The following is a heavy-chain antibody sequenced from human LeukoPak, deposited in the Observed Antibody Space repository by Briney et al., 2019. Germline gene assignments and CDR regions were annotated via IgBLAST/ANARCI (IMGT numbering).Heavy chain of an antibody. Sequence: GGSLRLSCAASGFTFSSYGMHWVRQAPGKGLEWVAVISYDGSNKYYADSVKGRFTISRDNSKNTLYLQMNSLRAEDTAVYYCAIDFQSAHSYYYYGMDVWGQGTTVTVSS. CDR3: AIDFQSAHSYYYYGMDV. V-gene: IGHV3-30*03. J-gene: IGHJ6*02. CDR1: GFTFSSYG. CDR2: ISYDGSNK.